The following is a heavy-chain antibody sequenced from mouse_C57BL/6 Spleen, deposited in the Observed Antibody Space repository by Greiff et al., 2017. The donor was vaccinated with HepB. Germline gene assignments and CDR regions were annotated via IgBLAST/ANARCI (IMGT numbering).Heavy chain of an antibody. V-gene: IGHV1-81*01. CDR3: AREDWDRAMDY. Sequence: VMLVESGAELARPGASVKLSCKASGYTFTSYGISWVKQRTGQGLEWIGEIYPRSGNTYYNEKFKGKATLTADKSSSTAYMELRSLTSEDSAVYFCAREDWDRAMDYWGQGTSVTVSS. J-gene: IGHJ4*01. CDR1: GYTFTSYG. D-gene: IGHD4-1*01. CDR2: IYPRSGNT.